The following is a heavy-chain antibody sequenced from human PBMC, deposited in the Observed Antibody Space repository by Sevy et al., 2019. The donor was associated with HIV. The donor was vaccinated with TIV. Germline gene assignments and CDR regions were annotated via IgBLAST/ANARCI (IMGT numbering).Heavy chain of an antibody. CDR3: SGENAWGRGYS. V-gene: IGHV4-59*08. CDR2: IYYNGHI. CDR1: GGSITSNY. D-gene: IGHD1-26*01. Sequence: SDTLSLTCTVSGGSITSNYWNWIRQAPGKGLEWIANIYYNGHINYNPSLMSRVTLSLDTSKNQFSLRLSAVTAADTAMYYCSGENAWGRGYSWGQGTLVTVSS. J-gene: IGHJ4*02.